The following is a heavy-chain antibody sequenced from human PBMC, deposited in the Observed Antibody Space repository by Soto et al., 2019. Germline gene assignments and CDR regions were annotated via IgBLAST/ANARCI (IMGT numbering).Heavy chain of an antibody. CDR1: GYTFTIYA. CDR3: ARDQTRARFDP. V-gene: IGHV1-3*01. Sequence: ASVKVSCTDSGYTFTIYAMHWVRQAPGQRLEWMGWINAGNGNTKYSQKFQGRVTITRDTSASTAYMELSSLRSEDTAVYYCARDQTRARFDPWGQGTLVTVSS. J-gene: IGHJ5*02. CDR2: INAGNGNT. D-gene: IGHD1-26*01.